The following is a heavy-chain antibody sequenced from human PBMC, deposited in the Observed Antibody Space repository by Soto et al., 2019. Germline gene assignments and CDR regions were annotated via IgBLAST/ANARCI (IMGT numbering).Heavy chain of an antibody. Sequence: QVLLVESGGGLVKAGGSLRLSCAASGFIFSDYYMSWVRQTPGKGLVWVSYISTRSTYTNYADSVKGRFTISRDNTKNSLYLQMDSLRVEDTAVYYCARDLAWKRGKVGRYYYGMDVWGQGTTVTVSS. CDR3: ARDLAWKRGKVGRYYYGMDV. V-gene: IGHV3-11*06. CDR1: GFIFSDYY. J-gene: IGHJ6*02. D-gene: IGHD1-1*01. CDR2: ISTRSTYT.